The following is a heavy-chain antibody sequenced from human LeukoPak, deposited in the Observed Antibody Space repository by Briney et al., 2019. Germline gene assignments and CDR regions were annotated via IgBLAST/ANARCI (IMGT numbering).Heavy chain of an antibody. Sequence: ASVKVSCKASGYTFTSYGISWVRQAPGQGLEWMGWINPNSGGTNYAQKFQGRVAMTRDTSISTAYMELSRLRSDDTAVYYCARDLAEPKPFDPWGQGTLVTVSS. V-gene: IGHV1-2*02. CDR3: ARDLAEPKPFDP. CDR2: INPNSGGT. CDR1: GYTFTSYG. J-gene: IGHJ5*02.